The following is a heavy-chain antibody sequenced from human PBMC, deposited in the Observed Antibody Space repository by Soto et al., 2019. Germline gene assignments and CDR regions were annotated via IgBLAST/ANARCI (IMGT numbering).Heavy chain of an antibody. CDR2: IYYSGST. J-gene: IGHJ4*02. CDR1: GGSISSSSYY. V-gene: IGHV4-39*01. D-gene: IGHD1-26*01. CDR3: ARHGFAGSYFDY. Sequence: QLQLQESGPGLVKPSETLSLTCTVSGGSISSSSYYWGWIRPPPGKGLEWIGSIYYSGSTHYNPSLRSRVTLSEDTANTQFSLKLSSVAAAYTAVYYCARHGFAGSYFDYWGQGTLVTVSS.